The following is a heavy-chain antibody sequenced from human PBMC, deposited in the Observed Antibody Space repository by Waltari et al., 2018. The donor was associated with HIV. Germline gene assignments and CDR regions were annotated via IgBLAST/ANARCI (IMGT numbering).Heavy chain of an antibody. D-gene: IGHD6-19*01. CDR1: GYSISSGYY. Sequence: QVQLQESGPGLVKPSETLSLTCSVSGYSISSGYYWGWLRQPPGKGLEWIGNIYHSGSSYNHPSRESRVTISVDTSKNQFSLKVSSMTAADAALYYCATIRAVAGSYYFDSWGQGILVTVSS. V-gene: IGHV4-38-2*02. CDR2: IYHSGSS. CDR3: ATIRAVAGSYYFDS. J-gene: IGHJ4*02.